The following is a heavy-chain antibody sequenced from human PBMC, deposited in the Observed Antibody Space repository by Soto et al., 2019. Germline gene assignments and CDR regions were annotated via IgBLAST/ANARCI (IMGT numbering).Heavy chain of an antibody. D-gene: IGHD3-10*01. V-gene: IGHV3-23*01. CDR3: AFNSGSGSYYFDY. CDR2: ISGGGETT. Sequence: EVQLLESGGGLVQPGGSLRLSCAASGFTFSSYAMWWVRQAPGKGLECVSAISGGGETTYYADSVKGRFPISRDNSKTPLYLQMNSLRAADPAVYYCAFNSGSGSYYFDYWGQGTLVTVSS. CDR1: GFTFSSYA. J-gene: IGHJ4*02.